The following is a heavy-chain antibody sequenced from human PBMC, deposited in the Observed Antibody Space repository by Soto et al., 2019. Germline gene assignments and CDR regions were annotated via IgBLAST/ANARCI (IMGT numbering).Heavy chain of an antibody. CDR3: ARHLNTVTLFDY. V-gene: IGHV4-59*08. CDR1: GGSISSYY. J-gene: IGHJ4*02. D-gene: IGHD4-17*01. Sequence: TSETLSLTCTVSGGSISSYYWSWIRQPPGKGLEWIGYIYYSGSTNYNPSLKSRVTISVDTSKNQFSLKLSSVTAADTAVYYCARHLNTVTLFDYWGQGTLVTVSS. CDR2: IYYSGST.